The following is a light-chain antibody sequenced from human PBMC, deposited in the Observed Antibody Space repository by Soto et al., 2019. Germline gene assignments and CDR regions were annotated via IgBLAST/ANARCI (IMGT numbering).Light chain of an antibody. CDR3: QAYDNSLSGHV. CDR1: SSNVGAGSD. J-gene: IGLJ2*01. V-gene: IGLV1-40*01. Sequence: QSVLTQPPSVSGAPGQRVTISCTGSSSNVGAGSDVHWYQQLPGTAPKLLIFGSTYRPSGVPDRFSGSKSDTSASLAIAGLQADYEADYYFQAYDNSLSGHVFGGGTKLTVL. CDR2: GST.